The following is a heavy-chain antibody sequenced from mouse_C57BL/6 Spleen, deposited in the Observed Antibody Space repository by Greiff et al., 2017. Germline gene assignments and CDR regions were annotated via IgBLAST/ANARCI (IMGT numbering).Heavy chain of an antibody. V-gene: IGHV5-16*01. CDR1: GFTFSDYY. J-gene: IGHJ1*03. CDR2: INYDGSST. D-gene: IGHD1-1*01. CDR3: ARDPITTVVAHYWYFDV. Sequence: EVMLVESEGGLVQPGSSMKLSCTASGFTFSDYYMAWVRQVPEKGLEWVANINYDGSSTYYLDSLKSRFIISRDNAKNILYLQMSSLKSEDTATYYCARDPITTVVAHYWYFDVWGTGTTVTVSS.